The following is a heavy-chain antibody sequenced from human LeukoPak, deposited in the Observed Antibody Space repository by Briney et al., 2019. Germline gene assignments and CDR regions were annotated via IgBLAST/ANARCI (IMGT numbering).Heavy chain of an antibody. CDR3: ARQEYFGSGSYDY. J-gene: IGHJ4*02. D-gene: IGHD3-10*01. Sequence: PSETLSLTCTVSGGSISSGTYYWGWIRQPPGKGLEWIGNIYYSGSTYYNPSLKSRVTISVDTSKNQFSLKLTSVTAADTAVYYCARQEYFGSGSYDYWGQGTLVTVSS. CDR1: GGSISSGTYY. V-gene: IGHV4-39*01. CDR2: IYYSGST.